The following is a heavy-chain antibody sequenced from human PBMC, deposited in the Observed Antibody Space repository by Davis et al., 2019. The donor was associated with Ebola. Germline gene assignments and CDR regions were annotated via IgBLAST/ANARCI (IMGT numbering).Heavy chain of an antibody. CDR2: IYPGDSNV. CDR1: GYIFTKYW. V-gene: IGHV5-51*01. J-gene: IGHJ6*02. CDR3: ARQMGSLTSA. Sequence: GESLKISCQGSGYIFTKYWIGWVRQMPGKGLEWLGIIYPGDSNVKYSPSFEGQVTISVDKSINTAYLQWSSLKASDTAVYYCARQMGSLTSAWGQGTTVTVSS. D-gene: IGHD2-8*01.